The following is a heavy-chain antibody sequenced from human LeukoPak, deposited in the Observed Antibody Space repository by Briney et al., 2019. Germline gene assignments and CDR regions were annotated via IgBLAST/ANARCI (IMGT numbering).Heavy chain of an antibody. V-gene: IGHV4-4*02. CDR2: IYHSGST. CDR3: ARHRYSGSLYYYYYYMHV. Sequence: SETLSLTCVVSGGSISSSKWWSWVRQPPGKGLEWIGEIYHSGSTNYNPSLKSRVTISVDKSKNQFSLKLSSVTAADTAVYYCARHRYSGSLYYYYYYMHVWGKGTTVTVSS. J-gene: IGHJ6*03. D-gene: IGHD1-26*01. CDR1: GGSISSSKW.